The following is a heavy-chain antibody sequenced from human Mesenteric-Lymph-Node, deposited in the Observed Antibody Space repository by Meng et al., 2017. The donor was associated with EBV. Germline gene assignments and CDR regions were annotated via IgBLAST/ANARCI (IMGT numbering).Heavy chain of an antibody. Sequence: QVQLQQSGPGLVKPSXXLSLTXAISGDSVSSNSAAWNWIRQSPSRGLEWLGRTYYRSKWYNDYAVSVKSRITINPDTSKNQFSLQLNSVTPEDTAVYYCARGIVATTRNWFDSWGQGTLVTVSS. CDR2: TYYRSKWYN. CDR3: ARGIVATTRNWFDS. CDR1: GDSVSSNSAA. V-gene: IGHV6-1*01. J-gene: IGHJ5*01. D-gene: IGHD5-12*01.